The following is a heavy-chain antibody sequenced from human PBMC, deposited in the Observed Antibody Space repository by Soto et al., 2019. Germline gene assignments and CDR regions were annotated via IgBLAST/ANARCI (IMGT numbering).Heavy chain of an antibody. CDR3: ARGIRIAAGDYYYYGMDV. D-gene: IGHD6-6*01. CDR1: GYTFTSYY. J-gene: IGHJ6*01. Sequence: ASVKVSCKASGYTFTSYYMHWEREVPGHVLEWMGIINPNGGGTSYAQKFQGRVTMTRDTSTSTVYMELSSLRSEDTAVYYCARGIRIAAGDYYYYGMDVWGQGTTVTVSS. CDR2: INPNGGGT. V-gene: IGHV1-46*01.